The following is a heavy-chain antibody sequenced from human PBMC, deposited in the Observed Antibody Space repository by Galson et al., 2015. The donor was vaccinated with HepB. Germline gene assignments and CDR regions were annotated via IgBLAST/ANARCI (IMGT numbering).Heavy chain of an antibody. V-gene: IGHV1-69*13. D-gene: IGHD1-26*01. CDR3: ARVVDGSNYCHGY. J-gene: IGHJ4*02. CDR1: GGSFSKYA. CDR2: IIPIFGTA. Sequence: SVKVSCKASGGSFSKYAISWVRQAPGQGLEWMGAIIPIFGTANKAQKFQGRVTITADEFTSTAYMELSSLRSEDTAVYYCARVVDGSNYCHGYWGQGTLVTVSS.